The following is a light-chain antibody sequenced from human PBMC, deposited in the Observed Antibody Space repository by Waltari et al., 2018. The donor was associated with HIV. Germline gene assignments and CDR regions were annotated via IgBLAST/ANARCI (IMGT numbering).Light chain of an antibody. CDR1: ALAKKY. CDR3: YSTDRK. J-gene: IGLJ2*01. V-gene: IGLV3-10*01. Sequence: SYELTQPPSVSVSPGQTARITCSGDALAKKYAYWYQQKSGQAPVLVIYEDTKRPSGIPERFSGSSSGTVATLNISGAQVDDEADYYCYSTDRKFGGGTKLTVL. CDR2: EDT.